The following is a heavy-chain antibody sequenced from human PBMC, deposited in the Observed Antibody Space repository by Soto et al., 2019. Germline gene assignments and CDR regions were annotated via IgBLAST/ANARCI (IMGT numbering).Heavy chain of an antibody. V-gene: IGHV4-59*01. CDR3: ARDFTVTARGYYYYYGMDV. CDR1: GGSISSYY. J-gene: IGHJ6*02. D-gene: IGHD4-17*01. CDR2: IYYSGST. Sequence: PSETLSLTCTVSGGSISSYYWSWIRQPPGKGLEWIGYIYYSGSTNYNPSLKSRVTISVDTSKSQFSLKLSSVTAADTAVYYCARDFTVTARGYYYYYGMDVWGQGTTVT.